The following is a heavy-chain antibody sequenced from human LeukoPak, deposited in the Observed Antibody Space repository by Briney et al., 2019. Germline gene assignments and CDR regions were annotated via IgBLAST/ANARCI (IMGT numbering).Heavy chain of an antibody. Sequence: GGSLRLSCAASGFTFSSYSMHWVRQAPGKGLEWVSSISIRMSKNYADSVKGRFTISRDNAKNSLDLQMDSLRDEDTAMYYCARDSRSIAVSKGGLDYWGQGTLVTVSS. CDR3: ARDSRSIAVSKGGLDY. D-gene: IGHD6-6*01. V-gene: IGHV3-21*01. CDR1: GFTFSSYS. J-gene: IGHJ4*02. CDR2: ISIRMSK.